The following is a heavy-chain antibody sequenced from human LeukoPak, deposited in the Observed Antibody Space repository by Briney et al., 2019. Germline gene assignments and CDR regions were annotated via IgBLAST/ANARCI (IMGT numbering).Heavy chain of an antibody. Sequence: PSETLSLTCAVYGGSFSGYYWSWIRQPPGKGLEWIGEINHSGSTNYNPSLKSRVTISVDTSKNQFSLKLSSVTAADTPVYSCARVPAWSGYANFDYWGQGTLVTVSS. J-gene: IGHJ4*02. CDR3: ARVPAWSGYANFDY. V-gene: IGHV4-34*01. CDR2: INHSGST. CDR1: GGSFSGYY. D-gene: IGHD3-3*01.